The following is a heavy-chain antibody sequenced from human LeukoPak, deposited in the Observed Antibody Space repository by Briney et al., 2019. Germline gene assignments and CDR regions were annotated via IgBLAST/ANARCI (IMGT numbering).Heavy chain of an antibody. CDR1: GFTFDDYG. Sequence: GGPLRLSCAASGFTFDDYGMSWVRQAPGKGLEWVSTISSSGGYTYYADSVKGRFTISRDNSKNTLYLLLNSLRAEDTAVYYCAKDLREYTSSPRNAFHIWGQGTMVTVSS. CDR2: ISSSGGYT. D-gene: IGHD6-6*01. CDR3: AKDLREYTSSPRNAFHI. J-gene: IGHJ3*02. V-gene: IGHV3-23*01.